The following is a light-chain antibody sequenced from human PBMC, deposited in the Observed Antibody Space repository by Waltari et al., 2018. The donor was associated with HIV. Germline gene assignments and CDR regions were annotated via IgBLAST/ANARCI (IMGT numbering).Light chain of an antibody. J-gene: IGLJ1*01. CDR1: DIGGHDY. V-gene: IGLV2-11*01. CDR2: DVT. CDR3: CSHSGTYSLAV. Sequence: QSALTQPRSVSGSPGQSVTVSCTGDIGGHDYVSWFQHHPPEAPNLILYDVTKRPSGVPDRFSGSKSGETASLTISGLQPEDDAVYYCCSHSGTYSLAVFGSGTKVTV.